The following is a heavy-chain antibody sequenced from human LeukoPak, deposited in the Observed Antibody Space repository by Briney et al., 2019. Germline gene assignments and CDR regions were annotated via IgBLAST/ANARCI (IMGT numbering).Heavy chain of an antibody. D-gene: IGHD2-2*02. Sequence: SVKVSCKASGGTFSSYAISWVRQAPGQGLEWMGGIIPIFGTANYAQKFQGRVTITADESTSTAYMELSNLRSEDTAVYYCARGTPETYCSSTSCYTLFDYWGQGTLVTVSS. CDR3: ARGTPETYCSSTSCYTLFDY. V-gene: IGHV1-69*01. J-gene: IGHJ4*02. CDR1: GGTFSSYA. CDR2: IIPIFGTA.